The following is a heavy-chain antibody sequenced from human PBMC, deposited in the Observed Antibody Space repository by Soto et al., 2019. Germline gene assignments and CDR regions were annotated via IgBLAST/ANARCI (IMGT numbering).Heavy chain of an antibody. V-gene: IGHV3-30-3*01. CDR2: ISYDGTNK. D-gene: IGHD2-8*02. CDR3: ARDPKTTGGQHWAFNYFDS. CDR1: GFSFSISP. Sequence: PGESLKISCAASGFSFSISPMHWVRQAPGKGPEWVALISYDGTNKFYADSVKGRFTISRDNSKSTLYLHVDSLRPEDAAVYYCARDPKTTGGQHWAFNYFDSWGQGTLVTVSS. J-gene: IGHJ4*02.